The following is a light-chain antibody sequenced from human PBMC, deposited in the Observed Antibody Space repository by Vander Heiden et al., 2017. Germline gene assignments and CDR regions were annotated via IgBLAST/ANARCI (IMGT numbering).Light chain of an antibody. CDR1: KLGDKF. CDR3: QAWDSRNGVV. J-gene: IGLJ2*01. CDR2: QDS. V-gene: IGLV3-1*01. Sequence: SYEVTQPPSVSVSPGQTASITCSGDKLGDKFVCWYQQKSGQSPVLVIYQDSKRPSGSPERFSGSNSGNTATLTISGTQAMDEADYYGQAWDSRNGVVFGGGTKLTVL.